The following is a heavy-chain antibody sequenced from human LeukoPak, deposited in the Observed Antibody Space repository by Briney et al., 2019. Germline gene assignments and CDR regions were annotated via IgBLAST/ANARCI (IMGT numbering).Heavy chain of an antibody. CDR1: GFTFSNYA. CDR3: AKVPYTSSNYYFDY. J-gene: IGHJ4*02. Sequence: GGSLRLSCAASGFTFSNYAMSWVRQAPGKGLEWDSVIRGSDDNTYYADSVKGRFTISRDNSRNTLSLQMNSLRAEDTAVYYCAKVPYTSSNYYFDYWGQGTLVTVSS. D-gene: IGHD5-18*01. V-gene: IGHV3-23*01. CDR2: IRGSDDNT.